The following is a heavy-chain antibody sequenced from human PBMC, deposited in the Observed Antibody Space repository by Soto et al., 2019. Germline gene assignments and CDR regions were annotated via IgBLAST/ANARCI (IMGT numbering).Heavy chain of an antibody. CDR3: ARDLGSNYGSFDY. J-gene: IGHJ4*02. Sequence: GGSLRLSCVASGFTFSNYAMNWVRQAPGKGLEWVAVISYDGSNKYYADSVKGRITISRDNSRNTLYLQMNNLRAEDTAMYYCARDLGSNYGSFDYWGQGTLVTVSS. V-gene: IGHV3-30-3*01. D-gene: IGHD4-17*01. CDR2: ISYDGSNK. CDR1: GFTFSNYA.